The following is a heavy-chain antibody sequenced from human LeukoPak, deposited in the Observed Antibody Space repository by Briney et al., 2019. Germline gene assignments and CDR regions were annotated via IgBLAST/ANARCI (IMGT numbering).Heavy chain of an antibody. CDR2: ISSATVYI. CDR1: GFTLSSYT. V-gene: IGHV3-21*04. Sequence: GGSLRLSCAASGFTLSSYTMNWVRQAPGKGLEWVSSISSATVYIHYADPVKGRFTISRDNAKNSLYLQMNSLRAEDTAVYYCARGAKGAFDIWGQGTMVTVSS. CDR3: ARGAKGAFDI. J-gene: IGHJ3*02.